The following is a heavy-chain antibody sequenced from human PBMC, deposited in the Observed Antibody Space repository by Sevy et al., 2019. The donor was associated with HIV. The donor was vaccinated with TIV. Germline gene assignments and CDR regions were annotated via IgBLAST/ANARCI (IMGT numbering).Heavy chain of an antibody. J-gene: IGHJ4*02. D-gene: IGHD6-13*01. Sequence: SETLSLTCAVYGGSFSGYYWSWIRQPPGKGLEWIGEINHSGSTNYNPSLKSRVTISVDTSKNQFSLKLSPVTAADTAVYYCARVKIAAAGIQANDYWGQGTLVTVSS. CDR2: INHSGST. CDR1: GGSFSGYY. V-gene: IGHV4-34*01. CDR3: ARVKIAAAGIQANDY.